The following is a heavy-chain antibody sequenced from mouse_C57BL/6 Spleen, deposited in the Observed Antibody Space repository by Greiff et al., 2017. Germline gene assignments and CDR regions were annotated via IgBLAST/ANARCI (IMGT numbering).Heavy chain of an antibody. CDR3: ARRLLRGDYYAMDY. J-gene: IGHJ4*01. Sequence: VQLQQPGAELVKPGASVKLSCKASGYTFTSYWMHWVKQRPGQGLEWIGMIHPNSGSTNYNEKFKSKATLTVDKSSSTAYMQLSSLTSEDSAVYYCARRLLRGDYYAMDYWGQGTSVTVSS. CDR2: IHPNSGST. V-gene: IGHV1-64*01. CDR1: GYTFTSYW. D-gene: IGHD2-3*01.